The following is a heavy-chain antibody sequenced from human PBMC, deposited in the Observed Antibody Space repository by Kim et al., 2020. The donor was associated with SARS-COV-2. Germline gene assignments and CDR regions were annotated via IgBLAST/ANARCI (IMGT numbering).Heavy chain of an antibody. CDR2: IWYDGSNK. CDR1: GFTSSSYG. CDR3: ARDRGSGWYGYFDY. J-gene: IGHJ4*02. Sequence: GGSLRLSCAASGFTSSSYGMHWVRQAPGKGLEWVAVIWYDGSNKYYADSVKGRFTISRDNSKNTLYLQMNSLRAEDTAVYYCARDRGSGWYGYFDYWGQGTLVTVSS. V-gene: IGHV3-33*01. D-gene: IGHD6-19*01.